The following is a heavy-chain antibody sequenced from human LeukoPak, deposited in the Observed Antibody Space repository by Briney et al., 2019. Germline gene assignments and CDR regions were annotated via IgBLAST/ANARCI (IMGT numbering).Heavy chain of an antibody. J-gene: IGHJ3*02. CDR2: INPNSGGT. V-gene: IGHV1-2*02. Sequence: GASVKVSCKASGYTFTGYYMHWVRQAPGQGLEWMGWINPNSGGTNYAQKFQGRVTMTRDTSISTAYMELSRLRSDDTAVYYCARAHVYGDYEGGDAFDIWGKGTMVTVSS. CDR3: ARAHVYGDYEGGDAFDI. CDR1: GYTFTGYY. D-gene: IGHD4-17*01.